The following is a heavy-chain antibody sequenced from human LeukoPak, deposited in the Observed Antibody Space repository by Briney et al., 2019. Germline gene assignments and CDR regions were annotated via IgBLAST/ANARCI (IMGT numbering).Heavy chain of an antibody. Sequence: SVKVCCKASGGTFSSYAISRARQAPGQGLKMIRGIIPIFGTANYAQKFQGRVTITADESTSTAYMELSSLRSEDTAVYFCVSSSGRHTILIGLDVWGKGTTVTVSS. CDR1: GGTFSSYA. D-gene: IGHD3-9*01. CDR2: IIPIFGTA. J-gene: IGHJ6*04. V-gene: IGHV1-69*13. CDR3: VSSSGRHTILIGLDV.